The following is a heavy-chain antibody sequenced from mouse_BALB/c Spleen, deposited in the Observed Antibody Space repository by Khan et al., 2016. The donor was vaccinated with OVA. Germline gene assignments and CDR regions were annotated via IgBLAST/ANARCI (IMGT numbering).Heavy chain of an antibody. J-gene: IGHJ3*01. Sequence: VQLQQSGPELMKPGASVKISCKASGYSFTSYYIHWVIQSHGKSLEWIGYIDPFSGDPTYNQKFKGRATLTVDKSSSTAYIHLSSLTSEDSAVYYCTRHGYVAWFTYWGQGTLVTVSA. V-gene: IGHV1S135*01. CDR1: GYSFTSYY. CDR3: TRHGYVAWFTY. CDR2: IDPFSGDP. D-gene: IGHD2-14*01.